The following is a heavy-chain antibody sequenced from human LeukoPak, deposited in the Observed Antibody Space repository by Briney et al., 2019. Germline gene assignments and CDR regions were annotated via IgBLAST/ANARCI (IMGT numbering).Heavy chain of an antibody. D-gene: IGHD3-10*01. J-gene: IGHJ4*02. V-gene: IGHV3-23*01. CDR2: ISGSGGTT. CDR1: GFTFSSYA. Sequence: GGSLRLSCAASGFTFSSYAMSWVRQAPGKGLEWVSAISGSGGTTYYADSVKGRFTISRDNSKNTLYLQMNSLRAEDTAVYYCARESSGSYYNPPDYWGQGTLVTVSS. CDR3: ARESSGSYYNPPDY.